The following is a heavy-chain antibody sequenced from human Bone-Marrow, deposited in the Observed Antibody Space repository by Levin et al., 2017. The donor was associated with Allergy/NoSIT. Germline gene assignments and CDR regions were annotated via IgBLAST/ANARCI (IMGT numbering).Heavy chain of an antibody. CDR2: IWYDGNNK. J-gene: IGHJ6*02. D-gene: IGHD4-23*01. Sequence: QPGGSLRLSCAASGFTFSSCGMHWVRQAPGKGLEWVAVIWYDGNNKYYADSVKGRFTISRDNSKNTLYLQMNSLRAEDTAMYYCARDSTPMYGGNSESHGVDVWGQGTTVTVSS. CDR3: ARDSTPMYGGNSESHGVDV. CDR1: GFTFSSCG. V-gene: IGHV3-33*01.